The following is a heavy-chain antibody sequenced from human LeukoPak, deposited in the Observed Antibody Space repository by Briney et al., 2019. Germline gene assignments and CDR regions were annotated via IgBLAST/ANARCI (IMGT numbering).Heavy chain of an antibody. Sequence: SETLSLTCAVYGGSFSGYYWSRIRQPPGKGLEWIGEINHSGSTNYNPSLKSRVTISVDTSKNQFSLKLSSVTAADTAVYYCARGNVVRGVIIPRYYYGMDVWGQGTTVTVSS. D-gene: IGHD3-10*01. CDR2: INHSGST. J-gene: IGHJ6*02. V-gene: IGHV4-34*01. CDR3: ARGNVVRGVIIPRYYYGMDV. CDR1: GGSFSGYY.